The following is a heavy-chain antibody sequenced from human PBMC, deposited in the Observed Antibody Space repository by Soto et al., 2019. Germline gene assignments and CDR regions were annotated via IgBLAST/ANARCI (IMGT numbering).Heavy chain of an antibody. D-gene: IGHD5-12*01. CDR3: ARDQGGYDSGGGDYYYYGMDV. Sequence: GGSLRLSCAASGFTFSSYGMHWVRQAPGKGLEWVAVIWYDGSNKYYADSVKGRFTISRDNSKNTLYLQMNSLRAEDTAVYYCARDQGGYDSGGGDYYYYGMDVWGQGTTVTVSS. V-gene: IGHV3-33*01. J-gene: IGHJ6*02. CDR1: GFTFSSYG. CDR2: IWYDGSNK.